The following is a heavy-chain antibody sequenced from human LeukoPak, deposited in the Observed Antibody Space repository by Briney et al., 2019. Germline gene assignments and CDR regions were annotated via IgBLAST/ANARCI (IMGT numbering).Heavy chain of an antibody. CDR3: ATSSYDSSGYPSTLFDP. J-gene: IGHJ5*02. CDR1: GGSFSGYY. CDR2: INHSGST. Sequence: SETLSLTCAVYGGSFSGYYWSWIRQPPGKGLEWIGEINHSGSTNYNPSLKSRVTISVDTSKNQFYLKLSSVTAADTAVYYCATSSYDSSGYPSTLFDPWGQGTLVTVS. V-gene: IGHV4-34*01. D-gene: IGHD3-22*01.